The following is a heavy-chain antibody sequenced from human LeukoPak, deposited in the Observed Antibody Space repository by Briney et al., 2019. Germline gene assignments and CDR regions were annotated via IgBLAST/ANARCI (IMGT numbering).Heavy chain of an antibody. D-gene: IGHD3-9*01. Sequence: GASVKVSCKASGYTFTSYGINWVRQAPGQGLEWMGWISAYNGNTNYAQKLQGRVTMTTDTSTSTAYMELRSLRSDDTAVYYCARGSGLRYFDWLFDYWGQGTLVTVSS. CDR3: ARGSGLRYFDWLFDY. V-gene: IGHV1-18*01. CDR1: GYTFTSYG. CDR2: ISAYNGNT. J-gene: IGHJ4*02.